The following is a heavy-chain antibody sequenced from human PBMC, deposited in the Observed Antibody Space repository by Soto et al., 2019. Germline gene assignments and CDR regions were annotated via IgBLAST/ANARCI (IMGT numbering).Heavy chain of an antibody. V-gene: IGHV4-59*01. Sequence: SETLSLTCTVSGGSISSYYWSWIRQPPGKGLEWIGCIYYSGSTNYNPSLKSRVSISVETSKNQFSLKLSSVTAADTAVYYCARVLAGRGYYYYGMDVWGQGTTVTVSS. CDR3: ARVLAGRGYYYYGMDV. D-gene: IGHD3-10*01. CDR2: IYYSGST. J-gene: IGHJ6*02. CDR1: GGSISSYY.